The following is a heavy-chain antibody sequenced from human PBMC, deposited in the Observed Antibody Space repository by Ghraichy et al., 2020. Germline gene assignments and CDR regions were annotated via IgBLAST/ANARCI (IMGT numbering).Heavy chain of an antibody. CDR1: GGSVSSGSYY. D-gene: IGHD3-3*01. V-gene: IGHV4-61*01. CDR2: IYYSGST. Sequence: SETLSLTCTVSGGSVSSGSYYWSWIRQPPGKGLEWIGYIYYSGSTNYNPSLKSRVTISVDTSKNQFSLKLSSVTAADTAVYYCARGRPSGMEWLLPHFDYWGQGTLVTVSS. J-gene: IGHJ4*02. CDR3: ARGRPSGMEWLLPHFDY.